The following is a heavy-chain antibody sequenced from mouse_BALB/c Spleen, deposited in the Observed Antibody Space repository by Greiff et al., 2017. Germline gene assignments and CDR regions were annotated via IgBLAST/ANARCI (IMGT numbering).Heavy chain of an antibody. CDR2: IHYSGST. D-gene: IGHD1-1*01. CDR1: GYSITSGYS. Sequence: EVQLHQSGPDLVKPSQSLSLTCTVTGYSITSGYSWHWIRQFPGNKLEWMGYIHYSGSTNYNPSLKSRISITRDTSKNQFFLQLNSVTTEDTATYYCARRADYYGSSYAMDYWGQGTSVTVSS. CDR3: ARRADYYGSSYAMDY. V-gene: IGHV3-1*02. J-gene: IGHJ4*01.